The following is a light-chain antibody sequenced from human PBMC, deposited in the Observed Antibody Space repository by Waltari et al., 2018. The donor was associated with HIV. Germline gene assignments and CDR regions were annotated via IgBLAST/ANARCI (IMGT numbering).Light chain of an antibody. CDR2: GAS. Sequence: DIPMAQSPSPLSASGGATVVIRCRASQSITYFLNWLQLKPEKAPALLISGASSLQSGVPSRFVGSGSETDFTLTIKNLQPGDFATYFCQQSDSFPYTFGPGTKLDI. V-gene: IGKV1-39*01. J-gene: IGKJ2*01. CDR1: QSITYF. CDR3: QQSDSFPYT.